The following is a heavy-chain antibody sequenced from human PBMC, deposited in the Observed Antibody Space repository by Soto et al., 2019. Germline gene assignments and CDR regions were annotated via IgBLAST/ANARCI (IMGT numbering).Heavy chain of an antibody. J-gene: IGHJ4*02. D-gene: IGHD3-22*01. CDR2: IIPILGIA. Sequence: QVQLVQSGAEVKKPGSSVKVSCKASGGTFSSYTISWVGQAPGQGLEWMGRIIPILGIANYAQKFQGRVTITADKSTSTAYMELSSLRSEDTAVYYCARGLHYDSISLDDYWGQGTLVTVSS. CDR3: ARGLHYDSISLDDY. CDR1: GGTFSSYT. V-gene: IGHV1-69*02.